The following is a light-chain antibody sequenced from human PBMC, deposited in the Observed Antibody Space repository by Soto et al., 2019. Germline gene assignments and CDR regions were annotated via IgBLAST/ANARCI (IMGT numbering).Light chain of an antibody. J-gene: IGKJ3*01. CDR3: QQRSNWPPLFT. CDR1: QSVSSY. V-gene: IGKV3-11*01. CDR2: DAP. Sequence: EIVLTQSPATLSLSPGERATLSCRASQSVSSYLAWYQQKPGQAPRLLIYDAPNRATGIPTRFSGIGSGTDFTLTISSLEPEDFAVYYCQQRSNWPPLFTFGPGSKVDIK.